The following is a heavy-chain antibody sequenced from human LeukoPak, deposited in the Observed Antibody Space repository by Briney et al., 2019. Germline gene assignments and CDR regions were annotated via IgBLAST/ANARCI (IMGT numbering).Heavy chain of an antibody. CDR2: IIGSAVNT. J-gene: IGHJ4*02. CDR3: AKYTSGTSYRGLDQ. V-gene: IGHV3-23*01. D-gene: IGHD3-10*01. Sequence: GESLRLSCGASGLTVSSYAMSWVRQAPGKGLEWVSTIIGSAVNTYYADSVKGRFTISRDDSKNTVYLQMNSLRAEDTAVYSCAKYTSGTSYRGLDQWGQGTPVTVSS. CDR1: GLTVSSYA.